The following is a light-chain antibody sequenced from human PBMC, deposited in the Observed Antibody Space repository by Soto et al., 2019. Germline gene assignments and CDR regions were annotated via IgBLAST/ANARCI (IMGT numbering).Light chain of an antibody. J-gene: IGKJ1*01. Sequence: EIVMTQSPATLSVSPGERATLSCRASQSVSSSLAWYQQKPGQAPRLLIYGASTRATGIPARFSGSGSGTEFNLTISSLQSEDFAVYYCQQYNNWPPGTFGQGAKVEIQ. CDR2: GAS. V-gene: IGKV3-15*01. CDR1: QSVSSS. CDR3: QQYNNWPPGT.